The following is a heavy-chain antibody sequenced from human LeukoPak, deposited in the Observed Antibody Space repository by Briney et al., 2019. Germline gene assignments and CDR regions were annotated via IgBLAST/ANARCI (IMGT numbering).Heavy chain of an antibody. Sequence: SETLSLTCTVSGYSISSGYYWGWIRQPPGKGLEWIGSIYHSGSTYYNPSLKSRVTISVDTSKNQFSLRLSSVTAADTAVYYCARTYYDDNWFDPWGQGTLVTVSS. CDR2: IYHSGST. CDR3: ARTYYDDNWFDP. J-gene: IGHJ5*02. D-gene: IGHD3-22*01. V-gene: IGHV4-38-2*02. CDR1: GYSISSGYY.